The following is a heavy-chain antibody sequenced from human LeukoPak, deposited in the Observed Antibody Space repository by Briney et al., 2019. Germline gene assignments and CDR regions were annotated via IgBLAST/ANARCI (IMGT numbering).Heavy chain of an antibody. J-gene: IGHJ6*02. V-gene: IGHV3-53*01. CDR3: ARDETNYGMDV. Sequence: GGSLRLSCAASGFTVSSNYMSWVRQAPGKGLEWVSVIYSGGSTYYADSVKGRFTISRDNSKNTLYLQMNSLRAEDTAAYYCARDETNYGMDVWGQGTTVTVSS. CDR1: GFTVSSNY. D-gene: IGHD1/OR15-1a*01. CDR2: IYSGGST.